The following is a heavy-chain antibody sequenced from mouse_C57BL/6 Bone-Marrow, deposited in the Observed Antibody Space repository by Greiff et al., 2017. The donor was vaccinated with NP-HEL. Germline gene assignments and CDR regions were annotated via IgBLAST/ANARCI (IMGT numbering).Heavy chain of an antibody. CDR3: ARKLDTTVVESDRYFDV. J-gene: IGHJ1*03. CDR1: GFSLTSYG. V-gene: IGHV2-2*01. D-gene: IGHD1-1*01. Sequence: VQLQQSGPGLVQPSQCLSITCTVSGFSLTSYGVHWVRQSPGKGLEWLGVIWSGGSTDYNAAFISRPSISKDNSKSQVFFKMNSLQADDTAIYYCARKLDTTVVESDRYFDVWGTGTTVTVSS. CDR2: IWSGGST.